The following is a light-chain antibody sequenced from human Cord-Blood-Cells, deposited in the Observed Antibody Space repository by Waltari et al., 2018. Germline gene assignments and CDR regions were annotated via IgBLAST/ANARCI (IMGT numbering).Light chain of an antibody. CDR3: CSYAGSYPWV. V-gene: IGLV2-11*01. J-gene: IGLJ3*02. CDR2: DVI. CDR1: SSDVGGYNY. Sequence: QSALTQPRSVSGSPGQSVTISCTGTSSDVGGYNYVSLYQQHPGKAPKLMIYDVIKRPSGVPDRFSGSKSGNTASLTISGLQAEDEADYYCCSYAGSYPWVFGGGTKLTVL.